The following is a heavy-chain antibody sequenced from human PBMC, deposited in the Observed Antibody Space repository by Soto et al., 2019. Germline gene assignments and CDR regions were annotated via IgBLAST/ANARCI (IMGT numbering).Heavy chain of an antibody. CDR2: IKRKTDGGTT. D-gene: IGHD6-13*01. V-gene: IGHV3-15*01. CDR1: GFTFNAAW. CDR3: TTGLAAAGTNY. Sequence: GGSLRLSCAASGFTFNAAWMSWVRQAPGKGLEWVGRIKRKTDGGTTDFAAPVKGRFTISRDDSKNTVYLQMNSLKIEDTAVYYCTTGLAAAGTNYWGQGTLVTVS. J-gene: IGHJ4*02.